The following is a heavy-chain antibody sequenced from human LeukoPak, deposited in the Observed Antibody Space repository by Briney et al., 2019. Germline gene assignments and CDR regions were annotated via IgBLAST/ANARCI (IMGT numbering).Heavy chain of an antibody. CDR1: GGSISSYY. D-gene: IGHD6-25*01. Sequence: PSETLPLTCTVSGGSISSYYWGWIRQPPGKGLEWIGYIYYSGSTNYNPSLKSRVTISVDTSKNQFSLKLSSVTAADTAVYYCARAPGGYPYNWFDPWGQGTLVTVSS. J-gene: IGHJ5*02. CDR2: IYYSGST. V-gene: IGHV4-59*01. CDR3: ARAPGGYPYNWFDP.